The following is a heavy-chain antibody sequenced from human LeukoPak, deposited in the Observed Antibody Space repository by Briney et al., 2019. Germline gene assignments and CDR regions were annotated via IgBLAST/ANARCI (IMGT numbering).Heavy chain of an antibody. Sequence: KTSETLTLTCTASGGTISSHYRSWIRQPPGKGLEWVGYIYYSGSNNYNPSLKSRVTISVDTAKNQFSLKLSSVTAADTAVYYCARDVSVTTGIDYWGQGTLVTVS. CDR3: ARDVSVTTGIDY. J-gene: IGHJ4*02. D-gene: IGHD4-11*01. CDR2: IYYSGSN. V-gene: IGHV4-59*11. CDR1: GGTISSHY.